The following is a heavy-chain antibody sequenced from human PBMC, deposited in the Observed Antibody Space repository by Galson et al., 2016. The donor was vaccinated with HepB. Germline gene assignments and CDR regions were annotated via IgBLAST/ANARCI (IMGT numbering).Heavy chain of an antibody. CDR2: VSYDGSNK. CDR3: SRCCNMYSSSARGSPFDY. D-gene: IGHD4-11*01. V-gene: IGHV3-30-3*01. CDR1: GFTLSSFG. J-gene: IGHJ4*02. Sequence: SLRLSCAASGFTLSSFGLHWVRQAPGKGLEWVAAVSYDGSNKYYADSVKGRFTISRDNSENTLYLQMTSLRVEDTAMYYCSRCCNMYSSSARGSPFDYWGQGTLVTVSS.